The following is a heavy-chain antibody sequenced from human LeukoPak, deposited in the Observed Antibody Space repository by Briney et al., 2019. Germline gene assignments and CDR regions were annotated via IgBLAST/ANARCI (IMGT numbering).Heavy chain of an antibody. CDR2: IYHSGTT. CDR1: DYSISTNYY. Sequence: SETLSLTCDVSDYSISTNYYWGWIRQPPGKGLEWIGNIYHSGTTYYSPSLRSRVTISVDTSKTQFSLKLSSVTAADTAVYYCARPSLPGNLGAFDIWGQGTMVTVSS. V-gene: IGHV4-38-2*01. D-gene: IGHD7-27*01. J-gene: IGHJ3*02. CDR3: ARPSLPGNLGAFDI.